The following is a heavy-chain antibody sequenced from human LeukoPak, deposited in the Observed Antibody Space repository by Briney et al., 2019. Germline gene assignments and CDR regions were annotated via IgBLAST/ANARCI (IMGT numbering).Heavy chain of an antibody. J-gene: IGHJ5*02. V-gene: IGHV4-34*01. Sequence: SETLSLTCAVYGGSFSGYYWSWIRQPPGKGLEWIGEINHSGSTNYNPSLKSRVTISVDTSKNQFSLKLSSVTAADTAVYYCARRHNIVVAVAAHSRYNWFDPWGQGTLVTVSS. CDR1: GGSFSGYY. CDR3: ARRHNIVVAVAAHSRYNWFDP. D-gene: IGHD2-15*01. CDR2: INHSGST.